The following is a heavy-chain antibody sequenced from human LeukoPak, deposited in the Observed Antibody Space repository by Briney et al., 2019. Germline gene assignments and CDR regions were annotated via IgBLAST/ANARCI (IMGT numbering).Heavy chain of an antibody. CDR2: FYFSGRT. J-gene: IGHJ4*02. Sequence: PSETLSLTCDVSGGSISSSSYYWGWIRQPPGKGLEWIGSFYFSGRTYYNPSLKSRVTISVDTSKNQFSLNLSSVTAADTAVYYCAATGTFYKTVDYWGQGTLVTVSS. V-gene: IGHV4-39*01. CDR1: GGSISSSSYY. D-gene: IGHD3-10*01. CDR3: AATGTFYKTVDY.